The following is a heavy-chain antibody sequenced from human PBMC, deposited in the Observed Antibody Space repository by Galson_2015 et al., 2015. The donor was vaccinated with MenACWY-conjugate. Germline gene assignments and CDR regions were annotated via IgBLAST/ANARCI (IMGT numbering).Heavy chain of an antibody. V-gene: IGHV3-74*01. CDR1: EFIFSDYW. Sequence: SLRLSCAASEFIFSDYWMHWVRQAPGKGLVWVSRINPGGSSTTYADSVKDRFTISRDNAKNTLYLQMNSLRPEDTAVFYCAKTRGASFYFDSWGQGTLVTVSS. D-gene: IGHD1-26*01. CDR3: AKTRGASFYFDS. CDR2: INPGGSST. J-gene: IGHJ4*02.